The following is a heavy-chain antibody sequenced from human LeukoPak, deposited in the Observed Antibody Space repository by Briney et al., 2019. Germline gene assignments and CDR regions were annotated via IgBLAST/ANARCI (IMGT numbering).Heavy chain of an antibody. V-gene: IGHV4-38-2*02. Sequence: SETLSLTCTVSGYSLSSGYYWGWIRPPPGKGLEWIGSIYHSGSTYYNPSLKSRVTISVDTSKNQFSLKLSSVTAADTAVYYCARVRGSGSYYMAFDYWGQGTLVTVSS. D-gene: IGHD3-10*01. CDR1: GYSLSSGYY. J-gene: IGHJ4*02. CDR2: IYHSGST. CDR3: ARVRGSGSYYMAFDY.